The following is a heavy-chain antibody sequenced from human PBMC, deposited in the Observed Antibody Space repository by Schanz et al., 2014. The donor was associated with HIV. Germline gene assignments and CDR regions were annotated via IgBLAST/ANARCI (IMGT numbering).Heavy chain of an antibody. D-gene: IGHD4-17*01. Sequence: EVQLMESGGGSVQPGGSLRLSCAASGFIFSSYSMNWVRQAPGKGLEWVSSISSGSSHIYNADSVKGRFTISRDNARNTLYLQMNSLRAEDTAVYYCARDLTLGTTGYYYYGMDVWGQGTTVTVSS. CDR2: ISSGSSHI. V-gene: IGHV3-21*01. J-gene: IGHJ6*02. CDR1: GFIFSSYS. CDR3: ARDLTLGTTGYYYYGMDV.